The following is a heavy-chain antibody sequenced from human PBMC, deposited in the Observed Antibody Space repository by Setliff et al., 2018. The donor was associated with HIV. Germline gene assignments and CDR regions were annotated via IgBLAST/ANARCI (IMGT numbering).Heavy chain of an antibody. D-gene: IGHD3-3*01. CDR2: ISAYNGNT. Sequence: ASVKVSCKASGYTFTSYGISWVRQAPGQGLEWMGWISAYNGNTNYAQKLRGRVTMTTDTSTSTAYMELRSLRSDDTAVYYCAKGSGKITIYYYYMDVWGKGTTVTVSS. V-gene: IGHV1-18*01. CDR1: GYTFTSYG. CDR3: AKGSGKITIYYYYMDV. J-gene: IGHJ6*03.